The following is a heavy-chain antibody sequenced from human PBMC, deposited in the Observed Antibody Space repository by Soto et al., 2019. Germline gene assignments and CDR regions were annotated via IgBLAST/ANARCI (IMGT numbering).Heavy chain of an antibody. D-gene: IGHD3-22*01. CDR3: ARSFGGDSSGYYATEYYYYGMDV. CDR1: RFTFSDYY. CDR2: ISSSGSTI. Sequence: GGSLRLSCAASRFTFSDYYMSWIRQAPGKGLEWVSYISSSGSTIYYADSVKGRFTISRDNAKNSLYLQMNSLRAEDTAVYYCARSFGGDSSGYYATEYYYYGMDVWGQGTTVTVSS. J-gene: IGHJ6*02. V-gene: IGHV3-11*01.